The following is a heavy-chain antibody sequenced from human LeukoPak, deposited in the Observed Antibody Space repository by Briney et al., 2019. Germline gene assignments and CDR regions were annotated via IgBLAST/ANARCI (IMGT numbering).Heavy chain of an antibody. CDR3: ARPRSYSYGNYYFDY. CDR1: GYSISSGYY. Sequence: PSETLSLTCSVSGYSISSGYYWGWIRQPPGKGLEWIGSIYYSGSTYYNPSLKSRVTISVDTSKNQFSLKLSSVTAADTAVYYCARPRSYSYGNYYFDYWGQGTLVTVSS. D-gene: IGHD5-18*01. V-gene: IGHV4-38-2*02. CDR2: IYYSGST. J-gene: IGHJ4*02.